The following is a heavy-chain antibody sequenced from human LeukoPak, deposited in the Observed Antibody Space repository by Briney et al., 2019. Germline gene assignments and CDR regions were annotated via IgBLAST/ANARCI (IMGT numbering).Heavy chain of an antibody. CDR1: GGSXXGYY. CDR2: INHSGST. V-gene: IGHV4-34*01. CDR3: ATRGSGMDV. Sequence: TLSLTCXVYGGSXXGYYWSWIRQPPGKGLEWIGEINHSGSTNYNPSLKSRVTISVDTSKNQFSLKLSSVTAADTAVYYCATRGSGMDVWGQGTTVTVSS. J-gene: IGHJ6*02.